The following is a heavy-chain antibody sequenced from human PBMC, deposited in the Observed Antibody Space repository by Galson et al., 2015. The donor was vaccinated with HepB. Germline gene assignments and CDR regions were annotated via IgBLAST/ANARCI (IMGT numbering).Heavy chain of an antibody. CDR1: GFTFTYYW. V-gene: IGHV3-7*01. Sequence: SLRLSCAASGFTFTYYWMSWVRQAPGKGPEWVANIKQDGSEKYYVDSVKGRFTISRDNAKNSLHLQMNSLRADDTAVYYCARSSRGGSGIQRVPLDYWGQGTLVTVSS. CDR2: IKQDGSEK. D-gene: IGHD3-10*01. J-gene: IGHJ4*02. CDR3: ARSSRGGSGIQRVPLDY.